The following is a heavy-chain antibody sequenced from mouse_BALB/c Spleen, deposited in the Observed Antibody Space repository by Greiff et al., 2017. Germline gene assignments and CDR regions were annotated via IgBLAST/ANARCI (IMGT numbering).Heavy chain of an antibody. CDR1: GFDFSRYW. V-gene: IGHV4-1*02. Sequence: EVKLQESGGGLVQPGGSLKLSCAASGFDFSRYWMSWVRQAPGKGLEWIGEINPDSSTINYTPSLKDKFIISRDNAKNTLYLQMSKVRSEDTALYYCARLDYYGSSYDAMDYWGQGTSVTVSS. CDR2: INPDSSTI. J-gene: IGHJ4*01. CDR3: ARLDYYGSSYDAMDY. D-gene: IGHD1-1*01.